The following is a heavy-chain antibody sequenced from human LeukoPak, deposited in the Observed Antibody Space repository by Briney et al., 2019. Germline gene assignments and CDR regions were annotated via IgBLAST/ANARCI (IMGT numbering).Heavy chain of an antibody. V-gene: IGHV1-2*02. Sequence: ASVKVPCKASGYTFTGYYMHWVRQAPGQGLEWMGWINPNSGGTNYAQKFQGRVTMTRDTSISTAYMELSRLRSDDTAVYYCAREQYYGSGSMDVWGQGTTVTVSS. D-gene: IGHD3-10*01. J-gene: IGHJ6*02. CDR3: AREQYYGSGSMDV. CDR2: INPNSGGT. CDR1: GYTFTGYY.